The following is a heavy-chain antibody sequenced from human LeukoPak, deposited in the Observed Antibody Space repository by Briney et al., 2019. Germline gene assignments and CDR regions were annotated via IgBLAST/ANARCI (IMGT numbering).Heavy chain of an antibody. CDR1: GFTFDDYA. D-gene: IGHD3-10*01. J-gene: IGHJ4*02. CDR3: AKGRPPSYYGSGSYFRVYYFDY. V-gene: IGHV3-9*01. Sequence: GGSLRLSCAASGFTFDDYAMHWVRQAPGKGLEWVSGISWNSGSIGYADSVKGRFTISRDNAKNSLYLQMNSLRAEDTALYYCAKGRPPSYYGSGSYFRVYYFDYWGQGTLVTVSS. CDR2: ISWNSGSI.